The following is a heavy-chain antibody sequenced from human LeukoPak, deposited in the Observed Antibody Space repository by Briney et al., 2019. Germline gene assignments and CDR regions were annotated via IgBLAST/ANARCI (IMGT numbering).Heavy chain of an antibody. J-gene: IGHJ4*02. D-gene: IGHD5-12*01. Sequence: AASVKVSCKASGYTFSTSDINWVRQATGQGLEWMGWMNPYSGNAGYAQKFQGRVTMIRDTSISAAYMELSSLRSEDTAVYYCARRYSGVMEGHFDYWGQGTLVTVSS. CDR1: GYTFSTSD. CDR3: ARRYSGVMEGHFDY. CDR2: MNPYSGNA. V-gene: IGHV1-8*01.